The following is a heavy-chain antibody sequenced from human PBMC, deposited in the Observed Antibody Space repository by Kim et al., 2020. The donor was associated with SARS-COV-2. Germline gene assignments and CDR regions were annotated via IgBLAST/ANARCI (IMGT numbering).Heavy chain of an antibody. V-gene: IGHV3-23*03. Sequence: GGSLRLSCAASGFNFNSYAMSWVRQAPGKGLEWVSVIYSGGSSTSFAASVKGRFTISRDNSKNTLYLQMKRLRAEDTDIYYWARIGVVWLTLGWFDTWGQGCKHTVSS. CDR3: ARIGVVWLTLGWFDT. J-gene: IGHJ5*02. CDR1: GFNFNSYA. D-gene: IGHD3-16*01. CDR2: IYSGGSST.